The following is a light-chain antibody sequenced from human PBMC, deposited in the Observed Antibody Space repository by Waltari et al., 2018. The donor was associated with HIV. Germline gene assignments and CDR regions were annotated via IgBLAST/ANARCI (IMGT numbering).Light chain of an antibody. V-gene: IGLV2-18*01. Sequence: HSALTQPPSVSGSPGQSVSISCTSDIDSDIGLSDHVSWYQQSPGTPPKVIISDATEPPSGVPDLCSGSTSAAKACLIISDLQPDDEALYYCSLYGGHNTDVFGPGTHVTVL. CDR3: SLYGGHNTDV. CDR2: DAT. CDR1: IDSDIGLSDH. J-gene: IGLJ1*01.